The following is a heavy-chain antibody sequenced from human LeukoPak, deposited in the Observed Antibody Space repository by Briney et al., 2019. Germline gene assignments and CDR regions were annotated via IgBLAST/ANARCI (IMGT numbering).Heavy chain of an antibody. CDR1: GYTFTCYG. D-gene: IGHD1-7*01. CDR2: ISAYNGNT. Sequence: ASVKVSCKASGYTFTCYGISWVRQAPGQGLEWMGWISAYNGNTNYAQKLQGRVTMTTDTSTSTAYMELRSLRSDDTAVYYCARDSARYNWNWGPDSGNWFDPWGQGTLVTVSS. J-gene: IGHJ5*02. CDR3: ARDSARYNWNWGPDSGNWFDP. V-gene: IGHV1-18*01.